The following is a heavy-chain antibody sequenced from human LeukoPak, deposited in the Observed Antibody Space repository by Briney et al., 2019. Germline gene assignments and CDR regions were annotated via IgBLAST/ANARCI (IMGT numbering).Heavy chain of an antibody. J-gene: IGHJ6*02. D-gene: IGHD3-10*01. CDR3: ASIPITMVRGVIIIYYGMDV. CDR1: GGSISSGSYY. Sequence: PSQTLSLTCTVSGGSISSGSYYWSWIRQPAGKGLEWIGRIYTSGSTNYNPSLKSRATISVDTSKNQFSLKLSSVTAADTAVYYCASIPITMVRGVIIIYYGMDVWGQGTTVTVSS. CDR2: IYTSGST. V-gene: IGHV4-61*02.